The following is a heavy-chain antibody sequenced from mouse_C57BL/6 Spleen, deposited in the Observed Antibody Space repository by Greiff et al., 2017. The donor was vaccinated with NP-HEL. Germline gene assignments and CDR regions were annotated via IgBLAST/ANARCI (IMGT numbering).Heavy chain of an antibody. CDR3: ARDPFMVKDAMDY. Sequence: QVQLKQPGAELVKPGASVKLSCKASGYTFTSYWMHWVKQRPGRGLEWIGRIDPNSGGTKYNEKFKSKATLTVDKPSSTAYMQLSSLTSEDSAVYYCARDPFMVKDAMDYWGQGTSVTVSS. V-gene: IGHV1-72*01. CDR2: IDPNSGGT. D-gene: IGHD2-2*01. J-gene: IGHJ4*01. CDR1: GYTFTSYW.